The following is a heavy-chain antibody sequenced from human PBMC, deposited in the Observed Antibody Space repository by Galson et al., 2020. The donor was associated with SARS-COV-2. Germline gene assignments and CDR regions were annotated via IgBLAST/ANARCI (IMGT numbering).Heavy chain of an antibody. V-gene: IGHV3-33*01. D-gene: IGHD1-26*01. Sequence: QLGESLKISCAASGFTFSSYGMHWVRQAPGKGLEWVAVIWYDGSNKYYADSVKGRFTISRDNSKNTLYLQMNSLRAEDTAVYYCASGPVGATDYYYYYGMDVWGQGTTVTVSS. CDR3: ASGPVGATDYYYYYGMDV. CDR2: IWYDGSNK. CDR1: GFTFSSYG. J-gene: IGHJ6*02.